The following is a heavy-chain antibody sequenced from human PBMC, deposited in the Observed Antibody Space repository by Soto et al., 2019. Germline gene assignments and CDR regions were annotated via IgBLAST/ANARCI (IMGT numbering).Heavy chain of an antibody. Sequence: DVRLAESGGGLVQPGGSLRLSCTTSGFSFASFAMTWVRQAPGKGLEWVATISGSDGKTYYADSVKGRFSISRDTSRNTLYLQMNSLGADDTAIYYCAKWSYLDYWGQGTRVTVSS. CDR3: AKWSYLDY. J-gene: IGHJ4*02. V-gene: IGHV3-23*04. D-gene: IGHD3-3*01. CDR1: GFSFASFA. CDR2: ISGSDGKT.